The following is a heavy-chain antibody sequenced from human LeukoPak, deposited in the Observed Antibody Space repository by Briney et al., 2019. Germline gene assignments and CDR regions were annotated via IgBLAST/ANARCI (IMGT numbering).Heavy chain of an antibody. V-gene: IGHV1-58*02. CDR2: IVVGSGNA. J-gene: IGHJ4*02. CDR3: AADPDYYYDTPAFAY. D-gene: IGHD3-22*01. CDR1: GFTFTRSA. Sequence: SVRVSCKASGFTFTRSAIQWVRQARGQRLAWIGRIVVGSGNANYAQKFQERVTITRDMSTSTAYMELSSLRTEDTAVYYCAADPDYYYDTPAFAYWGQGTLVTVSS.